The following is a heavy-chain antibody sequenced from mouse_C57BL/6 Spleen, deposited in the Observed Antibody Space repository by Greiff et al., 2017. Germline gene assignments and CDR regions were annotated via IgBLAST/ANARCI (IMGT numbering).Heavy chain of an antibody. J-gene: IGHJ1*03. CDR3: ARWGVTDWYFDV. V-gene: IGHV1-69*01. CDR1: GYTFTSYW. Sequence: VQLKQPGAELVMPGASVKLSCKASGYTFTSYWMHWVKQRPGQGLEWIGEIDPSDSYTNYNQKFKGKSTLTVDKSSSTAYMQLSSLTSEDSAVYYCARWGVTDWYFDVWGTGTTVTVSS. CDR2: IDPSDSYT. D-gene: IGHD2-2*01.